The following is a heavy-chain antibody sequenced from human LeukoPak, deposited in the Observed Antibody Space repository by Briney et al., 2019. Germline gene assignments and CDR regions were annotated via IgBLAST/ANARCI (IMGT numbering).Heavy chain of an antibody. CDR1: GFTFSNYA. CDR2: ISVNGGST. CDR3: AKDVRGTYAPDY. V-gene: IGHV3-23*01. J-gene: IGHJ4*02. Sequence: GGSLRLSCVASGFTFSNYAMSWVRQTPGKGLEWVSTISVNGGSTYSADSVKGRFTISRDNSKNTLYLQMNSLRAEDTAIYYCAKDVRGTYAPDYWGQGTLVTVSS. D-gene: IGHD2-2*01.